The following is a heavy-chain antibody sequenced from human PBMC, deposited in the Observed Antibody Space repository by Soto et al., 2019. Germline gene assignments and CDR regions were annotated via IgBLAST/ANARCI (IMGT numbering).Heavy chain of an antibody. CDR2: IYYSGST. CDR3: ARETGAAYYYYYYMDV. CDR1: GGSISSYY. J-gene: IGHJ6*03. D-gene: IGHD3-10*01. Sequence: PSETLSLTCTVSGGSISSYYWSWIRQPPGKGLEWIGYIYYSGSTNYNPSLKSRVTISVDTSKKQFSLKLSSVTDADTALYYCARETGAAYYYYYYMDVWGKGTTVTVSS. V-gene: IGHV4-59*01.